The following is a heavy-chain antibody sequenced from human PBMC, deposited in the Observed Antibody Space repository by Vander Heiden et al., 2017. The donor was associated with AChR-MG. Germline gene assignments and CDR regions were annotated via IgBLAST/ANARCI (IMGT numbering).Heavy chain of an antibody. CDR2: IRSSGSTI. Sequence: EVQLVESGGGLVQPGGSLRPSCAASGFTVSSYEMNWVRQAPGKGLEWVSYIRSSGSTIYYADSVKGRFTISRDNAKNSLYLQMNSLRAEDTAVYYCARDRGRGWRGGITGTWGQGTLVTVSS. J-gene: IGHJ5*02. CDR3: ARDRGRGWRGGITGT. CDR1: GFTVSSYE. V-gene: IGHV3-48*03. D-gene: IGHD1-20*01.